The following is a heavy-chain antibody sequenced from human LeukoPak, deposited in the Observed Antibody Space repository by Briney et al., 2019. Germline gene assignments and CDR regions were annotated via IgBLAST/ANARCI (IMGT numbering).Heavy chain of an antibody. V-gene: IGHV4-59*11. J-gene: IGHJ6*03. D-gene: IGHD2-15*01. CDR1: GGSISSHY. CDR2: ISNSGST. Sequence: PSETLSLTCTVSGGSISSHYWTWIRQSPVKGLEWIGDISNSGSTSYNPSLKSRVTISIDTSKNQFSLKLSSVTAADTAVYYCGRDALVGYFSYYYMDVWGKGTTVTVTS. CDR3: GRDALVGYFSYYYMDV.